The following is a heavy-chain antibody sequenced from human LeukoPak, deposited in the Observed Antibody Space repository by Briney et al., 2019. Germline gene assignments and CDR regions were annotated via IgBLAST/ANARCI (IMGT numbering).Heavy chain of an antibody. CDR3: ASGQGTYYYGSGSYYRL. V-gene: IGHV3-21*01. CDR1: GFTFSSYS. D-gene: IGHD3-10*01. CDR2: ISSSSSYI. Sequence: GGSLRLSCAASGFTFSSYSMNWVRQAPGKGLEWVSSISSSSSYIYYADSVKGRFTISRDNAKNSLYLQMNSLRAEDTAVYYCASGQGTYYYGSGSYYRLWGQGTLVTVSS. J-gene: IGHJ4*02.